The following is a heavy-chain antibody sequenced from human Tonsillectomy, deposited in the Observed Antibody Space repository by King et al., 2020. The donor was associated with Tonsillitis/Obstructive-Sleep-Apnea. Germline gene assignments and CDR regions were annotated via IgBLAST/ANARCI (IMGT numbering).Heavy chain of an antibody. D-gene: IGHD3-3*01. Sequence: VQLVESGGGLIQPGGSLRLSCAASGFTVSSNYMSWVRQAPGKGLEWVSVIYSGGSTYYADSVKGRFTISRDNSKNTLYLQMTSLRAEDTAVYYCAKIYYDFWSGYPPYYFDYWGQGTLVTVSS. CDR1: GFTVSSNY. V-gene: IGHV3-53*01. J-gene: IGHJ4*02. CDR3: AKIYYDFWSGYPPYYFDY. CDR2: IYSGGST.